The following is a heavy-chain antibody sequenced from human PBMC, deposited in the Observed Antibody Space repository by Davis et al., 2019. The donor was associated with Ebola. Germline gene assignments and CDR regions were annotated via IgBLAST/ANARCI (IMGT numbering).Heavy chain of an antibody. D-gene: IGHD1-26*01. J-gene: IGHJ3*02. Sequence: GESLKISCKASGYKFTDYWIGWVRQKPGNGLEWMGIIFPGDSDTRYSPSFQGQVTIPADKSITTVYLQWSSLEASDTAMYFCAKGRGPYRRGDAFDIWGRGTMVTVSS. CDR2: IFPGDSDT. CDR3: AKGRGPYRRGDAFDI. V-gene: IGHV5-51*01. CDR1: GYKFTDYW.